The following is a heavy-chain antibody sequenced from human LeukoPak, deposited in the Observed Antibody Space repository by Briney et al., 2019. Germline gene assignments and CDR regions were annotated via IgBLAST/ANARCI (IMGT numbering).Heavy chain of an antibody. D-gene: IGHD3-3*01. CDR3: ARDRDTIFGEHY. Sequence: SVKVSCKASGGTFSSYAISWVRQAPGQGLEWMGGIIPIFGTANYAQKFQGRVTITADESTSTAYMELSSLRSEDTAVYYCARDRDTIFGEHYWGQGTLVTVSS. V-gene: IGHV1-69*13. CDR2: IIPIFGTA. J-gene: IGHJ4*02. CDR1: GGTFSSYA.